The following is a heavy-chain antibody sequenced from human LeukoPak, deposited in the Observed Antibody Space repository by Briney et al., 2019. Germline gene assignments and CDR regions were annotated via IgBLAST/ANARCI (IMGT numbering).Heavy chain of an antibody. J-gene: IGHJ6*02. CDR3: ARGGRDGMDV. Sequence: GASVKASCKASGYSFTSYGFTWVRRAPGQGLEWMGWVSAYDGSTNYAQKIRGRVTMTTDASKNTVYMEVRSLRFDDTAVYYCARGGRDGMDVWGQGTTVTVSS. D-gene: IGHD3-10*01. CDR1: GYSFTSYG. CDR2: VSAYDGST. V-gene: IGHV1-18*01.